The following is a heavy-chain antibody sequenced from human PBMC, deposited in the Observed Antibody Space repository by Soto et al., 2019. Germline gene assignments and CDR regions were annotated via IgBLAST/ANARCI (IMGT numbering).Heavy chain of an antibody. CDR2: IWNDGGNK. J-gene: IGHJ3*02. V-gene: IGHV3-33*01. D-gene: IGHD3-22*01. CDR1: GFTFSIYG. CDR3: ARVFTYHDDSSGYFQRRGAFDI. Sequence: QVQLVESGGGVVQPGRSLRLSCAASGFTFSIYGMHWVRQAPGKGREWMAGIWNDGGNKYYMDSVKGRFTVSRDNFKNTLYLEMNSLRAEDPAVYYCARVFTYHDDSSGYFQRRGAFDIWCQGTMVTVSS.